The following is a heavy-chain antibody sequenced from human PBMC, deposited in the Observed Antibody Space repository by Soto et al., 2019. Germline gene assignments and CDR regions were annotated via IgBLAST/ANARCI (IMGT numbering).Heavy chain of an antibody. CDR1: GGSISSYY. CDR3: AREPLT. CDR2: IYYSGTTYYT. Sequence: PSETLSLTCTVSGGSISSYYWSWIRQPPGKGLEWIGYIYYSGTTYYTYYNPSLKSRVTISVDTSKNQFSLKLSSVTAADTAVYYCAREPLTWGQGILVTVSS. J-gene: IGHJ4*02. V-gene: IGHV4-59*12.